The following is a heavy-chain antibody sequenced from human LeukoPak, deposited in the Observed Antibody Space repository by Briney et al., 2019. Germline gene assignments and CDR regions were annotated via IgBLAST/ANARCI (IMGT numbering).Heavy chain of an antibody. V-gene: IGHV3-53*01. J-gene: IGHJ4*02. CDR2: IYSGGST. Sequence: PGGSLRLSCAASGFTFSSYSMNWVRQAPGKGLEWVSVIYSGGSTYYADSVKGRFTISRDNSKNTLYLQMNSLRAEDTAVYYCARDKRGLDYWSQGTLVTVSS. CDR3: ARDKRGLDY. CDR1: GFTFSSYS.